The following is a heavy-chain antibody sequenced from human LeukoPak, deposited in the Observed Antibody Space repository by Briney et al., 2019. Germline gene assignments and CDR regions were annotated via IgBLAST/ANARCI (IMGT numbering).Heavy chain of an antibody. CDR2: IYYSGST. D-gene: IGHD4-23*01. Sequence: MPSETLSLTCTVSGGSISSGDYYWRWIRQPPGKGLEWIGYIYYSGSTYYNPSLKSPVTISVYPSKNHFSLNLSSVTAADTAVYYCARDLLNEGNHLDYWGQGTLVTVSS. CDR1: GGSISSGDYY. V-gene: IGHV4-30-4*01. J-gene: IGHJ4*02. CDR3: ARDLLNEGNHLDY.